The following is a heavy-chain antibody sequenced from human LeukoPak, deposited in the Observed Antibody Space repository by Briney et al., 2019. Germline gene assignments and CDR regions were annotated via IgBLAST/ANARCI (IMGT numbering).Heavy chain of an antibody. D-gene: IGHD6-19*01. V-gene: IGHV3-23*01. Sequence: GGSLRLSCAASGFTFSSYAMSWVRQAPGKGLEWVSAISGSGGSTYYADSVKGRFTISRDNSKNTLYLQMNSLRTEDTAVYYCAYLGIAVAGIDYWGQGTLVTVSS. CDR2: ISGSGGST. J-gene: IGHJ4*02. CDR3: AYLGIAVAGIDY. CDR1: GFTFSSYA.